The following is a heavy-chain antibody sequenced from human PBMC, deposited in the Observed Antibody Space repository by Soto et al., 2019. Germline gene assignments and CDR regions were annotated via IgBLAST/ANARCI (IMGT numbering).Heavy chain of an antibody. D-gene: IGHD3-16*01. J-gene: IGHJ6*02. V-gene: IGHV3-30*04. CDR3: ATDHTLTVSATRRDFVSVRKDEDSHYYGMGV. Sequence: QVQLVQSGGGVVQPGKSLRLTCEASGFDFSNYAIHWVRQAPGKGLEWVAVISFDGSDKYFADSVKGRFTMSRANSNNTLYLQINTLRVEDTAIYFCATDHTLTVSATRRDFVSVRKDEDSHYYGMGVWGQGTTVTVSS. CDR2: ISFDGSDK. CDR1: GFDFSNYA.